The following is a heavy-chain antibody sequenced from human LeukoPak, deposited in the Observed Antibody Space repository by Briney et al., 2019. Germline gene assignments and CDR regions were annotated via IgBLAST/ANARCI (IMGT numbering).Heavy chain of an antibody. D-gene: IGHD3-9*01. J-gene: IGHJ3*02. CDR3: ARWGDILTPRNAFDI. CDR1: GFTFSSYG. Sequence: PGRSLRLSCAASGFTFSSYGMHWVRQAPGKGLEWVAVIWYDGSNKYYADSVKGRFTISRDNFKNTLYLQMNSLRAEDTAVYYCARWGDILTPRNAFDIWGQGTMVTVSS. CDR2: IWYDGSNK. V-gene: IGHV3-33*01.